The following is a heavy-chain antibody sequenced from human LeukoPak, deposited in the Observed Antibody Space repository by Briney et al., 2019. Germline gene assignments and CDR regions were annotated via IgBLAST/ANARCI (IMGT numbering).Heavy chain of an antibody. CDR2: IYYSGST. J-gene: IGHJ5*02. V-gene: IGHV4-59*08. CDR3: ARQDSSSWYWFDP. D-gene: IGHD6-13*01. CDR1: GGSISSYY. Sequence: SETLSLTCTVSGGSISSYYWSWIRQPPGKGLEWIGYIYYSGSTNYNPSLKSRVTISVDTSKNQFSLKLSSVTAADTAVYYCARQDSSSWYWFDPWGQGTLVTVSS.